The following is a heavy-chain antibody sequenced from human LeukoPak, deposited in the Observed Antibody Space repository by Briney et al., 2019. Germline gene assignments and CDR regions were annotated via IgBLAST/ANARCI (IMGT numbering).Heavy chain of an antibody. CDR1: GGTFISYA. V-gene: IGHV1-69*13. CDR3: ALLAGYSSSWYLDY. Sequence: SVKVSCKASGGTFISYAISWVRQAPGQGLEWMGGIIPIFGTANYAQKFQGRVTITADESTSTAYMELSSLRSEDTAVYYCALLAGYSSSWYLDYWGQGTLVTVSS. J-gene: IGHJ4*02. D-gene: IGHD6-13*01. CDR2: IIPIFGTA.